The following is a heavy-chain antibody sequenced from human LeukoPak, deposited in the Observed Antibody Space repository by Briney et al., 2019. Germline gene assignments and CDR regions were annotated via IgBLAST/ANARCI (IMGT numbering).Heavy chain of an antibody. CDR1: GFXFSSYG. CDR3: ARGGRTGERLLDAFDI. CDR2: IWYDGSNK. J-gene: IGHJ3*02. D-gene: IGHD7-27*01. V-gene: IGHV3-33*01. Sequence: GGSLRLSCAASGFXFSSYGINWVRQAPGKGLEWVAVIWYDGSNKYYADSVKGRFTISRDNSKNTLYLQMNSLRAEDTAVYYCARGGRTGERLLDAFDIWGRGTMVTVSS.